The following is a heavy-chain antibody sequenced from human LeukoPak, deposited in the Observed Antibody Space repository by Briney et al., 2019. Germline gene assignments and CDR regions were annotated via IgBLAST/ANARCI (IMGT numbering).Heavy chain of an antibody. CDR3: ASKRLRFLEWSH. Sequence: PSETLSLNCTVSGGSISSSSYYWGWIRQPPGKGLEWIGSIYYSGSTYYNPSLKSRVTISVDTSKNQFSLKLSSVTAADTAVYYCASKRLRFLEWSHWGQGTLVTVSS. J-gene: IGHJ4*02. D-gene: IGHD3-3*01. CDR2: IYYSGST. V-gene: IGHV4-39*01. CDR1: GGSISSSSYY.